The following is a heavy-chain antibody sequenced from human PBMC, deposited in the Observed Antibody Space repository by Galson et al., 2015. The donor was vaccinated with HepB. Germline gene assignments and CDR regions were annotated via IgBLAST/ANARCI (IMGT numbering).Heavy chain of an antibody. CDR3: AKDSSIGVVNAPLDY. CDR2: IWYDGSNK. Sequence: SLRLSCAASGFIFSNYGMHWVRQAPGQGLEWVAVIWYDGSNKYYADSVKGRFTISRDNSKNTLYLQMNSLRAEDTAVYYCAKDSSIGVVNAPLDYWGQGTLVTVSS. V-gene: IGHV3-33*06. CDR1: GFIFSNYG. J-gene: IGHJ4*02. D-gene: IGHD2-21*01.